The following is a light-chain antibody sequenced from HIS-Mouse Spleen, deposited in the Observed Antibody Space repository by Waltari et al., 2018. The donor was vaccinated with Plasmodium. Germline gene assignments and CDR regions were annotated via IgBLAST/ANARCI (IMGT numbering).Light chain of an antibody. CDR3: QAWDSSTVV. CDR1: NLGDKY. CDR2: QDS. Sequence: SYELTQPPSVSVSPGQTASITCSGDNLGDKYACWYQQKPGQSPGLVIYQDSKRPSGIPERFSGSNSGKTATLTISGTQAMDEADYYCQAWDSSTVVFGGGTKLTVL. V-gene: IGLV3-1*01. J-gene: IGLJ2*01.